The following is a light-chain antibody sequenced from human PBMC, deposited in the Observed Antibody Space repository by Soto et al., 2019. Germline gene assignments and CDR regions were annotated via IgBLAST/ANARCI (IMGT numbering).Light chain of an antibody. Sequence: DIQMTQSPSTLSASVGDRVTITCRASQSINNWLVWYQQKPGKAPKVLIYKASSLESGVPSRFRGSRSGKEFTLTISSLHPDDFATYYCQQYNTYWSFGQGTMVEIK. CDR1: QSINNW. V-gene: IGKV1-5*03. CDR3: QQYNTYWS. J-gene: IGKJ1*01. CDR2: KAS.